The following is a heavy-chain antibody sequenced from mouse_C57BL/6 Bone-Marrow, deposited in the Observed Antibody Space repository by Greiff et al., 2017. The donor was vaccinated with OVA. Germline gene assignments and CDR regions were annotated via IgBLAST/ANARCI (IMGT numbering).Heavy chain of an antibody. Sequence: EVQLVESGGDLVKPGGSLKLSCAASGFTFSSYGMSWVRQTPDKRLEWVATISSGGSYTYYPDSVKGRFTISRDNAKNTLYLQMSSLKSEDTAMYYGARHGVLRWYFDVWGTGTTVTVSS. CDR3: ARHGVLRWYFDV. V-gene: IGHV5-6*01. CDR1: GFTFSSYG. CDR2: ISSGGSYT. D-gene: IGHD1-1*01. J-gene: IGHJ1*03.